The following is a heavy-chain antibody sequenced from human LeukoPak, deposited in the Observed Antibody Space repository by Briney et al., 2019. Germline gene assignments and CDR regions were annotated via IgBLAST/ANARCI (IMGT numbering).Heavy chain of an antibody. J-gene: IGHJ5*02. CDR3: AREYYDFWTSYNWFDP. V-gene: IGHV3-48*01. CDR1: GFTFSSYS. Sequence: GGSLRLSCAASGFTFSSYSMNWVRQAPGKGLEWVSYISSSSSTIYYADSVKGRFTISRDNAKNSLYLQMNSLRAEDMAVYYCAREYYDFWTSYNWFDPWGQGTLVTVSS. CDR2: ISSSSSTI. D-gene: IGHD3-3*01.